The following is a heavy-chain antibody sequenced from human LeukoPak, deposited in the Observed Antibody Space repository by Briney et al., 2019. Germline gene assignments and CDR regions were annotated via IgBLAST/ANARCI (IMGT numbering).Heavy chain of an antibody. Sequence: GGSLRLSCAASGFTFSSYAMSWVRQAPGKGLEWVSAISGSGGSTYYADSVKGRFTISRDNSKNTLYLKMNSLRAEDTAVYYCATDPVTTSEPGDVWFDPWGQGTLVTVSS. J-gene: IGHJ5*02. CDR2: ISGSGGST. CDR3: ATDPVTTSEPGDVWFDP. D-gene: IGHD4-11*01. CDR1: GFTFSSYA. V-gene: IGHV3-23*01.